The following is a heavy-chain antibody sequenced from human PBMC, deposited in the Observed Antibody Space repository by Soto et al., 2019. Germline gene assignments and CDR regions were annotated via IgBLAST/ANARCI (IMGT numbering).Heavy chain of an antibody. CDR1: GFTISTYH. CDR3: TRDGRRGSDMDV. J-gene: IGHJ6*02. D-gene: IGHD1-26*01. CDR2: ISTDLRAL. Sequence: PGGSLRLSCAASGFTISTYHLNWVRQAPGKGLEWVSYISTDLRALYYADSVRGRFTISRDNAKNSLYLQMTSLRDEDTGVYYCTRDGRRGSDMDVWGPGTKVTVFS. V-gene: IGHV3-48*02.